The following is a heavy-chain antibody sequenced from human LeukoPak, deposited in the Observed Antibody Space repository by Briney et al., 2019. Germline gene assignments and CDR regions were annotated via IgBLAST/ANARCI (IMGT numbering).Heavy chain of an antibody. J-gene: IGHJ4*02. CDR1: GFTFSSYA. Sequence: GGSLRLSCAASGFTFSSYAMSWVRQAPGKGLEWVANIKQDANEKYYVDSVKGRFTISRDNAKNSLYLQMNSLRAEDTAVYYCARVASGASCYWGYWGQGTLVTVSS. CDR3: ARVASGASCYWGY. V-gene: IGHV3-7*01. CDR2: IKQDANEK. D-gene: IGHD2-15*01.